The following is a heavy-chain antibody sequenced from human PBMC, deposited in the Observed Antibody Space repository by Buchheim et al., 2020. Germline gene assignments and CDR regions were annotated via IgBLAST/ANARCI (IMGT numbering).Heavy chain of an antibody. Sequence: QVQLQESGPGLVKPSQTLSLTCAVSGGSISSGGYSWSWIRQPPGKGLEWIGYIYYSGSTYYNPSLKSRVTISVDTSKNQFSLKLSSVTAADTAVYYCARAFLTHGDDGVAFDYWGQGTL. CDR3: ARAFLTHGDDGVAFDY. J-gene: IGHJ4*02. V-gene: IGHV4-30-4*07. CDR1: GGSISSGGYS. CDR2: IYYSGST. D-gene: IGHD4-17*01.